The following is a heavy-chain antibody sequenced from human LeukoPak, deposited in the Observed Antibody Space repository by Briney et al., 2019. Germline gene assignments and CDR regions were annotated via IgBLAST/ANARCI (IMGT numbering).Heavy chain of an antibody. J-gene: IGHJ6*02. CDR1: GGSFSAYY. CDR3: ARRTRGYSYGPYYYGMDV. D-gene: IGHD5-18*01. Sequence: SETLSLTCAVYGGSFSAYYWSWIRQPPGKGLEWSGEINHSGSTNYNPSLKSRVTISVDTSKNQFSLKLSSVTAADTAVYYCARRTRGYSYGPYYYGMDVWGQGTTVTVSS. CDR2: INHSGST. V-gene: IGHV4-34*01.